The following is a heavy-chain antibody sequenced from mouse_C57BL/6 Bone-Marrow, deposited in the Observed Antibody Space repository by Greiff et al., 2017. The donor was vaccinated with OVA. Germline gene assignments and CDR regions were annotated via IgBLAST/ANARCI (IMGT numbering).Heavy chain of an antibody. CDR2: ISGGGGNT. V-gene: IGHV5-9*01. D-gene: IGHD1-2*01. J-gene: IGHJ1*03. CDR3: ARFNYYGCWYFDV. Sequence: EVQLMESGGGLVKPGGSLKLSCAASGFTFSSYTMSWVRQTPEKRLEWVATISGGGGNTYYPDSVKGRFTISRDNAKNTLYLQMSSLRSEDTALYYCARFNYYGCWYFDVWGTGTTVTVSS. CDR1: GFTFSSYT.